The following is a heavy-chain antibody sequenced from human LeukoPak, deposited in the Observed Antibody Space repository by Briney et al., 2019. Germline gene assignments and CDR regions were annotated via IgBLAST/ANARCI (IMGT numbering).Heavy chain of an antibody. CDR2: INHSGST. J-gene: IGHJ4*02. D-gene: IGHD2-2*01. V-gene: IGHV4-34*01. CDR3: ATLADCSSTSCPGWDY. CDR1: GGSFSGYY. Sequence: KPSETLSLTCAVYGGSFSGYYWSWIRQPPGKGLEWIGEINHSGSTNYNPSLKSRVTISVDTSKNQFSLKLSSVTAADTAVYYCATLADCSSTSCPGWDYWGQGTLVTVSS.